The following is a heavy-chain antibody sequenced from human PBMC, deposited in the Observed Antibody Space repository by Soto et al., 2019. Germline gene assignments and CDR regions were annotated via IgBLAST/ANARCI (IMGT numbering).Heavy chain of an antibody. CDR1: GASIDGYS. CDR3: ARRVARAGTSWFDP. V-gene: IGHV4-30-2*06. CDR2: IQDSGRT. D-gene: IGHD3-3*01. Sequence: QVQLQESGSGLVKPSDTLSLTCAVSGASIDGYSWSWIRQSPGKGPEWIAYIQDSGRTYYNPSLMSRDFMFLEKSKHTFSPNLTSVTAAATAMYYCARRVARAGTSWFDPWGQGTLVTVSS. J-gene: IGHJ5*02.